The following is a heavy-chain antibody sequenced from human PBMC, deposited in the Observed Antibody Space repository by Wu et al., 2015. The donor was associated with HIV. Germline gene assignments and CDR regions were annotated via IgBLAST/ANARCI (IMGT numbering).Heavy chain of an antibody. V-gene: IGHV1-58*02. Sequence: QMQLVQSGPEVKKPGTSVKVSCKASGVTLISSVIQWVRQARGQRPEWIGWIVVGSGNTHHAQRFQERVTITRDTSISTAYMELSRLRSDDTAVYYCAREPCSSTSCYAQRRAFDIWGQGTMVTVSS. J-gene: IGHJ3*02. CDR2: IVVGSGNT. CDR1: GVTLISSV. D-gene: IGHD2-2*01. CDR3: AREPCSSTSCYAQRRAFDI.